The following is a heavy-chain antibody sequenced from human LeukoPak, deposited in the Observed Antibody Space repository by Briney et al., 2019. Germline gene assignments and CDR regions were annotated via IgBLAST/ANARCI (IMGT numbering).Heavy chain of an antibody. J-gene: IGHJ4*02. D-gene: IGHD5-18*01. CDR2: IYYSGST. CDR1: GGSLSSSSYY. Sequence: SETLSLTCTVSGGSLSSSSYYWAWIRQPPGKGLEWIGSIYYSGSTYYNPSLKSRVTISVDTSKHLFSLKLSSVTAADTAVYYCASQEYNSGLYYFDYWGQGTLVTVSS. V-gene: IGHV4-39*01. CDR3: ASQEYNSGLYYFDY.